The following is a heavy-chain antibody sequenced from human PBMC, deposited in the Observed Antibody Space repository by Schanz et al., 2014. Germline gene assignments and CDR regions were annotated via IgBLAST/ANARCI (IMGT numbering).Heavy chain of an antibody. V-gene: IGHV3-23*01. CDR2: ISPTGSST. Sequence: EVQLLESGGGVVQPGRSLRLSCAVSGFTFTTYAMTWVRQAPGKGLEWVSNISPTGSSTYYADSVKGRFTISRDNSKNTLYLQMNSLRAEDTAVYYCARDSGSHYLVDYWGQGTLVTVSS. CDR3: ARDSGSHYLVDY. J-gene: IGHJ4*02. CDR1: GFTFTTYA. D-gene: IGHD1-26*01.